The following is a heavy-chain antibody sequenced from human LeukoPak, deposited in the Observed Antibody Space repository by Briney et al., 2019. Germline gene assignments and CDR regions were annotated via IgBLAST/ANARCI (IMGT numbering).Heavy chain of an antibody. CDR1: GGSISSSSYY. CDR2: FRYSGNT. V-gene: IGHV4-39*07. CDR3: ARSRDYGGAGLPGY. J-gene: IGHJ4*02. D-gene: IGHD4-23*01. Sequence: SETLSLTCTVSGGSISSSSYYWGWIRQTPGKGLEWIESFRYSGNTYYNPSLKSRVTISVDTSKNQFSLKLSSVTAADTAVYYCARSRDYGGAGLPGYWGQGTLVTVSS.